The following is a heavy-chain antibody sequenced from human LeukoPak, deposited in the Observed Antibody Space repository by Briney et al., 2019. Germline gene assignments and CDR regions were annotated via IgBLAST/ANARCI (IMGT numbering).Heavy chain of an antibody. Sequence: ASVKVSCKASGYTFTSYYMHWVRQAPGQGLEWMGWINPNSGGTNFAQKFQGRVSMTRDTSISTAYMELSRLRSDDTAVYYCARELGSGYYRYFDYWCQGTLVTVSS. V-gene: IGHV1-2*02. CDR3: ARELGSGYYRYFDY. J-gene: IGHJ4*02. CDR2: INPNSGGT. CDR1: GYTFTSYY. D-gene: IGHD3-22*01.